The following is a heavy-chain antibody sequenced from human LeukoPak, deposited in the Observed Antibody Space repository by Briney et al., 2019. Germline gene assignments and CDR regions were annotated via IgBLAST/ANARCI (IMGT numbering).Heavy chain of an antibody. Sequence: GGSLRLSCAASGFTVSSNYMSWVRQAPGKGLEWVSVIYSGGSTYYADSVKGRFTISRDNSKNTLYLQMNSLRAEDAALYYCAKDRTAVVNWFDSWGQGTLVTVSS. V-gene: IGHV3-53*01. CDR1: GFTVSSNY. CDR3: AKDRTAVVNWFDS. D-gene: IGHD6-19*01. J-gene: IGHJ5*01. CDR2: IYSGGST.